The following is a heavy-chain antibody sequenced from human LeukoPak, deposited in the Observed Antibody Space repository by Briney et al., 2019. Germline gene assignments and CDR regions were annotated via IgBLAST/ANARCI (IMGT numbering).Heavy chain of an antibody. CDR3: TSRPLLSYYGSGRTRSDY. Sequence: GGPLNLSCAASGFTFSGSAMHWLRQASGKGLEWVGRIRSKANSYATAYAASVKGRFTISRDDSKNTTYLQMNSLKTEDTAVYYCTSRPLLSYYGSGRTRSDYWGQGTLVTVSS. J-gene: IGHJ4*02. D-gene: IGHD3-10*01. CDR1: GFTFSGSA. CDR2: IRSKANSYAT. V-gene: IGHV3-73*01.